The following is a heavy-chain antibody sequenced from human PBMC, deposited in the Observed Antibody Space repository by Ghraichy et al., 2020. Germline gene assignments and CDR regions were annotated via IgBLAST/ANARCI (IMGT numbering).Heavy chain of an antibody. V-gene: IGHV4-59*01. J-gene: IGHJ3*01. Sequence: SETLSLTCTVSGDSIRTYYWSWIRQPPGKGLEWIGYIDYSGSTNYNSSLKSRVTISIDTSKHQFSLQLTSVTAADMAVYYCARAGSGYSFNVWGQGTMVTVSS. CDR2: IDYSGST. CDR3: ARAGSGYSFNV. D-gene: IGHD3-22*01. CDR1: GDSIRTYY.